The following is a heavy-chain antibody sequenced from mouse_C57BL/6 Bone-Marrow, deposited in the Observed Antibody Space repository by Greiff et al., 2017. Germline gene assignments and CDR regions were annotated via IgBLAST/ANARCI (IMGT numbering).Heavy chain of an antibody. V-gene: IGHV1-62-2*01. J-gene: IGHJ1*03. Sequence: QVHVQQSGAELVKPGASVKLSCKASGYTFTEYTIHWVKQRPGQGLEWIGGFYPGGGSIKYNEKFKGKATVTADKSSSTVYMELSRLTSEDSAVYFCARHGEPWYFDVWGTGTTVTVSA. CDR1: GYTFTEYT. CDR3: ARHGEPWYFDV. CDR2: FYPGGGSI.